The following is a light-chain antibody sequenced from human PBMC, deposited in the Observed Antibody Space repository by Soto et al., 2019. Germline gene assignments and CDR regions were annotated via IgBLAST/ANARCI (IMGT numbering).Light chain of an antibody. CDR1: QSVLYSSNNKNY. CDR2: WAS. V-gene: IGKV4-1*01. J-gene: IGKJ1*01. Sequence: DIVMTQSPDSLAVSLGERATINCKSSQSVLYSSNNKNYLAWYQQKPGQPPKLLIYWASTRESGVPDRFSGSGSGTDFTLTISSLQAEDEAVYYGQQYYSTPRTFGQGTKVESK. CDR3: QQYYSTPRT.